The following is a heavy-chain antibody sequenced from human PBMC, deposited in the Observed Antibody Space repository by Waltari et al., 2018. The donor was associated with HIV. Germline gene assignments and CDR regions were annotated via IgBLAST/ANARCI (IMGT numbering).Heavy chain of an antibody. V-gene: IGHV3-33*01. CDR1: GFTLSSYG. CDR2: IWYDGSNE. Sequence: QVQLVESGGGVVQPGRSLRLSCAAYGFTLSSYGMHWVRQAPGKGLEWVAVIWYDGSNEYYADSVKGRFTISRDNSKNTLYLQMNSLRAEDTAVYYCARGPTVGPTSAEYFQHWGQGTLVTVSS. CDR3: ARGPTVGPTSAEYFQH. D-gene: IGHD1-26*01. J-gene: IGHJ1*01.